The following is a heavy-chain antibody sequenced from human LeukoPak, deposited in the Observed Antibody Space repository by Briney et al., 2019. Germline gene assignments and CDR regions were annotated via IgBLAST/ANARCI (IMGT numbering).Heavy chain of an antibody. CDR3: ARDQGHYYYMDV. Sequence: ASVKVSCKASGYTFTGYYMHWVRQAPGQGLEWMGWINPNSGGTNYAQKFQGRVTMTRDTSISTAYMELSRLRSDDTAVYYCARDQGHYYYMDVWGKGTTVTVSS. V-gene: IGHV1-2*02. J-gene: IGHJ6*03. CDR1: GYTFTGYY. CDR2: INPNSGGT.